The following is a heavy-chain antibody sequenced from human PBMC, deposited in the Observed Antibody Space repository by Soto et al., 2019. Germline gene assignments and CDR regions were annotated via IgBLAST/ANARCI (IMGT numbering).Heavy chain of an antibody. Sequence: ASVKVSCKASGYTFTSYYMHWVRQAPGQGLEWMGIINPSGGSTSYAQKFQGRVTMTRDTSTSTVYMELSSLRSEDTAVYYCGCCTNGICPDNYSYYMDVWGKGTTVTVSS. CDR1: GYTFTSYY. D-gene: IGHD2-8*01. V-gene: IGHV1-46*01. CDR3: GCCTNGICPDNYSYYMDV. CDR2: INPSGGST. J-gene: IGHJ6*03.